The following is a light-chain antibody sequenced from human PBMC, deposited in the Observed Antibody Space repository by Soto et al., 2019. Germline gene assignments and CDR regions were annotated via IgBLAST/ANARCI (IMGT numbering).Light chain of an antibody. CDR3: QSYDSSLSGVV. Sequence: QSVLTQPPSVSGAPGQRVTISCTGSRSNIGARYDVHWYQQLPGTAPKLLIYANNNRPSGVPDRFSGSKTGTSASLAITGLRAEDEADYFCQSYDSSLSGVVFGGGTKVTVL. V-gene: IGLV1-40*01. CDR2: ANN. J-gene: IGLJ2*01. CDR1: RSNIGARYD.